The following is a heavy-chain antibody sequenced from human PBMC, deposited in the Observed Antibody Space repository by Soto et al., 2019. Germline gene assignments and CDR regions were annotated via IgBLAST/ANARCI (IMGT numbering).Heavy chain of an antibody. D-gene: IGHD2-2*01. CDR1: GGTFSSYA. CDR3: AKDRTVVPAAISLYYYYGMDV. CDR2: IIPIFGTA. J-gene: IGHJ6*02. V-gene: IGHV1-69*01. Sequence: QVQLVQSGAEVKKPGSSVKVSCKASGGTFSSYAISWVRQAPGQGLEWMGGIIPIFGTANYAQKFQGRVTITADESTSTAYMELSSLRSEDTAVYYCAKDRTVVPAAISLYYYYGMDVWGQGTTVTVSS.